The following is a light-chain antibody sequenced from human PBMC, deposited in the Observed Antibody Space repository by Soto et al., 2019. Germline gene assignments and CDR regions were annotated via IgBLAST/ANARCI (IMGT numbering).Light chain of an antibody. J-gene: IGLJ3*02. CDR1: SSDVGGYNY. CDR2: EVS. Sequence: QSALTQPASVSGSPGQSITISCTGTSSDVGGYNYVSWFQQHPGKVPKLIIYEVSHRPSGVSDRFSGSKSGSTASLTISGLQTEDEADYYCTSLTNSYTWVFGGGTKLTVL. V-gene: IGLV2-14*01. CDR3: TSLTNSYTWV.